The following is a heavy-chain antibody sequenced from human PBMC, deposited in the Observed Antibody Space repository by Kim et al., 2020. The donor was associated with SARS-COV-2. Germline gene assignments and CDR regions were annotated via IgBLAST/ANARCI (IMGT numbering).Heavy chain of an antibody. CDR3: QMSSLSAEDTAVYYCGGGDSFESLNI. J-gene: IGHJ3*02. CDR2: ISGRGDNT. CDR1: EISFTNYA. Sequence: GGSLRLSCTASEISFTNYAMTWVRQGPGKGLEWVAAISGRGDNTYYADSVKGRFIISRDISKKTLYSQMGRVRDPTRNTVILQMSSLSAEDTAVYYCGGGDSFESLNIWGKGTVLTVSS. D-gene: IGHD3-10*01. V-gene: IGHV3-23*01.